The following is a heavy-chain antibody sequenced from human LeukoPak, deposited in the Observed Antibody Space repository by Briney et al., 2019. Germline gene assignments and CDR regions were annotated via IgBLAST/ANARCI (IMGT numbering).Heavy chain of an antibody. D-gene: IGHD3-16*02. V-gene: IGHV1-46*03. CDR1: GYTFTSYG. CDR2: INPSGGST. J-gene: IGHJ5*02. CDR3: ARERLRLGELSHNWFDP. Sequence: ASVKVSCKASGYTFTSYGISWVRQAPGQGLEWMGIINPSGGSTSYAQKFQGRVTMTRDTSTSTVYMELSSLRSEDTAVYYCARERLRLGELSHNWFDPWGQGTLVTVSS.